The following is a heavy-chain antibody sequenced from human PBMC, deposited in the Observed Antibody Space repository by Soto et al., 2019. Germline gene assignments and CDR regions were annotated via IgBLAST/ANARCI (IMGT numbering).Heavy chain of an antibody. CDR1: GGSISGFY. CDR3: VRDGTKTLRDWFDP. Sequence: ESLSRTGAVSGGSISGFYWSGIRKSSGKGLEWIGRIYATGTTDYNPSLKSRVMMSVDTSKKQFSLKLRSVTAADTAVYYCVRDGTKTLRDWFDPWGQGISVTVSS. J-gene: IGHJ5*02. V-gene: IGHV4-4*07. D-gene: IGHD1-1*01. CDR2: IYATGTT.